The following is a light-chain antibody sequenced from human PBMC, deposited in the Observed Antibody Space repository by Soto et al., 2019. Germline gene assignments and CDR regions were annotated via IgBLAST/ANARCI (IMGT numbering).Light chain of an antibody. V-gene: IGLV2-18*02. CDR3: SSYTSSSTYV. J-gene: IGLJ1*01. CDR1: SSDVGNSNG. CDR2: DVN. Sequence: QPVLTQPPSVPGSPGQSVAISCTGTSSDVGNSNGVSWYHQPPGTAPKLIIYDVNNRPSGVPDRFSGSKSGNTASLTISGLQAEDEGDYYCSSYTSSSTYVFGTGTKVTVL.